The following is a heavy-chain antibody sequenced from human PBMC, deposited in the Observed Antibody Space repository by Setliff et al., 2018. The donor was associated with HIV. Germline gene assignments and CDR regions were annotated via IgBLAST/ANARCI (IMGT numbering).Heavy chain of an antibody. V-gene: IGHV4-31*03. Sequence: SETLSLTCTVSGGSISSGAYYWNWIRQHHQHPGKGLEWIGYIYHSGSTYYNPTLKSRVTISLDTNKNQFSLKLSSVTAADTAVYYCARAYGDYGHYYYLDVLGKGTTVTVS. CDR3: ARAYGDYGHYYYLDV. J-gene: IGHJ6*03. CDR1: GGSISSGAYY. CDR2: IYHSGST. D-gene: IGHD4-17*01.